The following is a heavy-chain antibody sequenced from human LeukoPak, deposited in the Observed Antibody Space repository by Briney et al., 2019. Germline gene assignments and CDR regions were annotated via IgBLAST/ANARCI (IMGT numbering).Heavy chain of an antibody. D-gene: IGHD6-19*01. CDR1: GYTLTALS. J-gene: IGHJ4*02. CDR3: PTVRAVAGPGAYYFDY. V-gene: IGHV1-24*01. Sequence: GASVKVSCKVSGYTLTALSMHWVRQAPGKGLEWMGGFDPEDGETIYAQKFQGRVTITEDTSTATAYMELSSLRSEDTAVYYFPTVRAVAGPGAYYFDYWGQGTLVTVSS. CDR2: FDPEDGET.